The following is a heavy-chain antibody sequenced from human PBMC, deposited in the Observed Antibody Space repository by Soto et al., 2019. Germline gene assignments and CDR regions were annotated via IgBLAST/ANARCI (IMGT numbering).Heavy chain of an antibody. V-gene: IGHV4-59*01. J-gene: IGHJ6*03. Sequence: SETLSLTCTVSGGSMSNFYWSWIRQPPGKGLEYIGYTYYSGTTDYTPPFQSRATVSIDRSKNQFSLELSSVTAADTAVYYCARSYRRYCSGGSCYSYYYYYMDVWGKGTTVTVS. D-gene: IGHD2-15*01. CDR2: TYYSGTT. CDR1: GGSMSNFY. CDR3: ARSYRRYCSGGSCYSYYYYYMDV.